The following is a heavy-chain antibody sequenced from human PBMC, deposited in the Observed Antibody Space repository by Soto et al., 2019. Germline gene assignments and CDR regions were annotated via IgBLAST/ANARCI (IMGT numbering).Heavy chain of an antibody. CDR1: GFTFSSYW. D-gene: IGHD6-19*01. Sequence: GGSLRLSCAASGFTFSSYWMHWVRQAPGKGLVWVSRINSDGSSTSYADSVKGRFTISRDNAKNTLYLQMNSLRAEDTAVYYCARTPNSSGWYGRYNWFDPWGQGTLVTVSS. V-gene: IGHV3-74*01. CDR2: INSDGSST. J-gene: IGHJ5*02. CDR3: ARTPNSSGWYGRYNWFDP.